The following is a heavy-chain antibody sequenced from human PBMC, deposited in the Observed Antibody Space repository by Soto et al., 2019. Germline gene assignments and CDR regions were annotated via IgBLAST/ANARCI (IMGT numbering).Heavy chain of an antibody. D-gene: IGHD2-8*02. V-gene: IGHV3-23*01. CDR3: AMTRLHDTGPNDYHRDALDI. Sequence: EVQLLESGGGMVEPRGSLKLSCAASGFSFGTYVMNWVRQAPGKGLEWVSGISGSGGRVYSADSVKGRFTISRDNSRDTQYLQMNSLRAEDTAIYYCAMTRLHDTGPNDYHRDALDIWGQGTQVIVSS. CDR1: GFSFGTYV. J-gene: IGHJ3*02. CDR2: ISGSGGRV.